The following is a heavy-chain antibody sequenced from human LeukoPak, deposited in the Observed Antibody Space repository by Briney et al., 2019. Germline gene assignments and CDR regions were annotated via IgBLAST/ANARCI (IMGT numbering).Heavy chain of an antibody. CDR2: ISGSGGST. J-gene: IGHJ4*02. CDR1: GFTFGTYA. D-gene: IGHD4-17*01. V-gene: IGHV3-23*01. Sequence: GGSLRLSCAASGFTFGTYAMSWVRQAPGKGLEWVSAISGSGGSTYYADSVKGRFTISRDNSKNTLYLQMNSLRAEDTAVYYCAKDVTATYYGDGVYWGQGTLVTVSS. CDR3: AKDVTATYYGDGVY.